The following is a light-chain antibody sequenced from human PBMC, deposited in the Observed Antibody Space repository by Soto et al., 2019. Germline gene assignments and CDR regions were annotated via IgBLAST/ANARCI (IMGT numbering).Light chain of an antibody. V-gene: IGLV4-69*01. CDR2: LNSDGSH. Sequence: QPVLTQSPSASASLGASVKLTCTLSSGHSNYAIAWHQQQPEKGPRYLMILNSDGSHSTGDGIPDRFSGSSSGAERYLTISSLQSEDEADYCCQTWGTGIQVFGTGTKVTVL. J-gene: IGLJ1*01. CDR3: QTWGTGIQV. CDR1: SGHSNYA.